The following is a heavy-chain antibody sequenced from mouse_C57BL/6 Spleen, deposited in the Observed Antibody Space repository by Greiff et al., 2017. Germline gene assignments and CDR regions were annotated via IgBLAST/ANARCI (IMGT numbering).Heavy chain of an antibody. CDR2: IYPGGGYT. Sequence: QVQLNESGAELVRPGTSVKMSRKASGYTFTNYWIGWAKQRPGHGLEWIGDIYPGGGYTNYNEKFKGKATLTADKSSSTAYMQFSSLTSEDSAIYYCARWSNYFDYWGQGTTLTVSS. CDR1: GYTFTNYW. V-gene: IGHV1-63*01. CDR3: ARWSNYFDY. D-gene: IGHD5-1*01. J-gene: IGHJ2*01.